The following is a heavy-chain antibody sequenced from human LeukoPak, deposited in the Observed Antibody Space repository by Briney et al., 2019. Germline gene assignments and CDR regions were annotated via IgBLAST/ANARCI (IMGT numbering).Heavy chain of an antibody. CDR3: ARSTSSLSCES. CDR1: GFTFSDYY. D-gene: IGHD2-2*01. CDR2: ISSSSSYT. Sequence: GGSLRLSCAASGFTFSDYYMSWIRQAPGKGLEWVSYISSSSSYTNYADSVKGRFTISRDNAKNSLYLQFHSLRAEDTAVYYCARSTSSLSCESSGQGTLVIVSS. V-gene: IGHV3-11*06. J-gene: IGHJ5*02.